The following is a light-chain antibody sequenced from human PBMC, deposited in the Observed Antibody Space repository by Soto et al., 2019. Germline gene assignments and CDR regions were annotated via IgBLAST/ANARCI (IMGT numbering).Light chain of an antibody. J-gene: IGLJ3*02. Sequence: QSVLTQPPSASGTPGQRVTISCSGGSSNIASYYVYWYQQFTGTAPKLLIYMNNQRPSGVPDRFSGSKSGTSASLAISGLRSEEEADYYCAAWHDSLRGPVVFGGGTKLTVL. CDR3: AAWHDSLRGPVV. V-gene: IGLV1-47*01. CDR1: SSNIASYY. CDR2: MNN.